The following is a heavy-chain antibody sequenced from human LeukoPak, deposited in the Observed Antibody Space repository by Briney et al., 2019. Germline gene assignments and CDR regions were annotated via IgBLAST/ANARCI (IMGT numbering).Heavy chain of an antibody. D-gene: IGHD2-2*01. CDR2: ISYDGSNK. Sequence: PGGSLRLSCAASGFTFSSYAMHWVRQAPGKGLEWVAVISYDGSNKNYADSVKGRFTISRDNSKNTLYLQMNSLRAEDTAVYYCARDRCSSTSCFVYFQHWGQGTLVTVSS. V-gene: IGHV3-30-3*01. CDR1: GFTFSSYA. CDR3: ARDRCSSTSCFVYFQH. J-gene: IGHJ1*01.